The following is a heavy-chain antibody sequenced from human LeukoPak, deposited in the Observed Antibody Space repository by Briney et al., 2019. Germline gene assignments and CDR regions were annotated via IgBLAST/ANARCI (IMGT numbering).Heavy chain of an antibody. J-gene: IGHJ4*02. CDR1: GFTFSSYA. CDR3: ARDGWFGESLH. D-gene: IGHD3-10*01. Sequence: GSLRLSCAASGFTFSSYAMHWVRQAPGKGLEWVAVISYDGSNKYYADSVKGRFTISRDNSKNTLYLQMNSLRAEDTAVYYCARDGWFGESLHWGQGTLVTVSS. CDR2: ISYDGSNK. V-gene: IGHV3-30-3*01.